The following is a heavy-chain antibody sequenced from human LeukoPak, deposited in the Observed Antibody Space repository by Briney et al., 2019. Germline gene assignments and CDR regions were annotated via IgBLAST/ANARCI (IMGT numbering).Heavy chain of an antibody. J-gene: IGHJ4*02. CDR3: ARDGFCSGGSCLNYFDY. CDR2: INPNSGGT. CDR1: GYTFTGYY. Sequence: ASVKVSCKASGYTFTGYYMHWVRQAPGQGLEWMGWINPNSGGTNYAQKFQGRVTMTRDTSISTAYMELSRLRSDDTAVYYCARDGFCSGGSCLNYFDYWGQGTLVTVSS. D-gene: IGHD2-15*01. V-gene: IGHV1-2*02.